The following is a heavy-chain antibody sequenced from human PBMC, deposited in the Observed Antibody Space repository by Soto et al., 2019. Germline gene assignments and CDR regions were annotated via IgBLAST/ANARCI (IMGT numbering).Heavy chain of an antibody. CDR1: GGTFSSYA. CDR2: IIPIFGTA. J-gene: IGHJ4*02. V-gene: IGHV1-69*13. CDR3: ARDYLMTTVTQFDY. Sequence: ASVKVSCKASGGTFSSYAISWVRQAPGQGLEWMGGIIPIFGTANYAQKFQGRVTITADESTSTAYMELSSLRSEDTAVYYCARDYLMTTVTQFDYWGQGTLVTVSS. D-gene: IGHD4-17*01.